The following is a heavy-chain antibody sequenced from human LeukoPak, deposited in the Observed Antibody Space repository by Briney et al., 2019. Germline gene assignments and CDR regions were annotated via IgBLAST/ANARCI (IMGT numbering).Heavy chain of an antibody. D-gene: IGHD2-15*01. J-gene: IGHJ5*02. CDR3: ASLSEYCSHGSCYLGWFDP. V-gene: IGHV3-11*01. CDR1: GFRFSDYY. Sequence: GGSLRLSCAASGFRFSDYYMSWIRQAPGKGLEWVSDISDSSSTIHYADSVNGRFTISRDNAKNSLYLQMNSLRAEDTAVYYCASLSEYCSHGSCYLGWFDPWGQGTLVTVSS. CDR2: ISDSSSTI.